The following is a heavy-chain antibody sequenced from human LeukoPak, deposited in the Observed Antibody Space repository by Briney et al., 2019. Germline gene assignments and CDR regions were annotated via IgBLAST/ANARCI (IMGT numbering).Heavy chain of an antibody. CDR1: GFTFSSFA. J-gene: IGHJ6*02. D-gene: IGHD5-24*01. CDR2: ISGTGGST. CDR3: AREGLWPQDYYYGMDV. Sequence: PGGSLRLSCAASGFTFSSFAMSWVRQAPGKGLEWVSAISGTGGSTNYADSVKGRFTISRDNSKNTLYLQMNSLRAEDTAVYYCAREGLWPQDYYYGMDVWGQGTTVTVSS. V-gene: IGHV3-23*01.